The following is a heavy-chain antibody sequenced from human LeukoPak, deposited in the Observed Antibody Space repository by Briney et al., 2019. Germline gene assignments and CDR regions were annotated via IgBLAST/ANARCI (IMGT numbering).Heavy chain of an antibody. D-gene: IGHD2-21*01. Sequence: GASVKVSCKASGYTFTSYGISWVRQAPGQGLEWMGWISAYNGNTNYAQKLQGRVTMTTDTSTSTAYMELRSLRSDDTAVYYCARSFGGDWDSDAFDIWGQGTMVTVSS. J-gene: IGHJ3*02. CDR1: GYTFTSYG. CDR3: ARSFGGDWDSDAFDI. CDR2: ISAYNGNT. V-gene: IGHV1-18*01.